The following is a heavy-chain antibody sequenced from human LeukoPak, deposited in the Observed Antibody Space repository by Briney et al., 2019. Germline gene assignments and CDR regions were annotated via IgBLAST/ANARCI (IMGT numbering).Heavy chain of an antibody. CDR2: IYYSVNT. J-gene: IGHJ4*02. D-gene: IGHD5-18*01. CDR1: DDSINTYY. CDR3: ARARGYNYGRLDY. V-gene: IGHV4-59*01. Sequence: PSEALSLTCPVSDDSINTYYWNWIRQPPRKGREWVGYIYYSVNTNYNPSLKSRVTISVDTSKNQLSLKLRSVTAADTAVYYCARARGYNYGRLDYWGQGTLVTVSS.